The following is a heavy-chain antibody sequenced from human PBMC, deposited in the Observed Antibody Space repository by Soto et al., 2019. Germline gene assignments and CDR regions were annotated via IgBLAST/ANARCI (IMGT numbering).Heavy chain of an antibody. CDR1: GDSISGSQW. J-gene: IGHJ4*02. V-gene: IGHV4-4*02. CDR3: ASVISSRDEYFDY. D-gene: IGHD2-2*01. Sequence: SETLSLTCAVSGDSISGSQWWSWVRLPPGKGLEWIGEISHTGTTNYNPSLKSRVTMSVDKPKNQFSLNLTSVTAADTAVYYCASVISSRDEYFDYWGQGTVVTVS. CDR2: ISHTGTT.